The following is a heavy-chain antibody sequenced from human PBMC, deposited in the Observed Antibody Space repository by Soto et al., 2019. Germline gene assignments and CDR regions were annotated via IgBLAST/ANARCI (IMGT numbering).Heavy chain of an antibody. CDR1: GYTLTSYA. CDR3: AREGQLVTDFWTPLSYYYYGMDV. J-gene: IGHJ6*02. Sequence: ASVKVSCKASGYTLTSYAMHWVRQAPGQRLEWMGWINAGNGNTKYSQKFRGRFTITRDSSASTAYMELSSLRSEDTAVYYCAREGQLVTDFWTPLSYYYYGMDVWGQGTTVTVSS. D-gene: IGHD3-3*01. CDR2: INAGNGNT. V-gene: IGHV1-3*01.